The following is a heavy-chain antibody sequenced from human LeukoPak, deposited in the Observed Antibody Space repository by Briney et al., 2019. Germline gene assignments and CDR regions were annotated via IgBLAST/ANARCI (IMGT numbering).Heavy chain of an antibody. D-gene: IGHD3-10*01. V-gene: IGHV4-61*01. CDR2: IYYSGST. CDR3: AREAGLEDWFDP. Sequence: PSVTLSLTCTVSGGSVSSGSYYWSWIRQPPGKGLEWIGYIYYSGSTNYNPSLKSRVTISVDTSKNQFSLKLSSVTAADTAVYYCAREAGLEDWFDPWGQGTLVTVSS. J-gene: IGHJ5*02. CDR1: GGSVSSGSYY.